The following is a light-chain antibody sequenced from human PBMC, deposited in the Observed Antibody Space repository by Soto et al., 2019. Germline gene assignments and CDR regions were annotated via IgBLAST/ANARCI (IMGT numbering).Light chain of an antibody. CDR1: QSISSW. Sequence: DIQTTQSPSTLSASVGDRVTITCRASQSISSWLAWYQQKPGKAPKLLIYKASTLKSGVPSRFSGSGSGTEFTLTISSLQPDDFATYYCQHYNTYWTFGQGTKVDI. CDR3: QHYNTYWT. V-gene: IGKV1-5*03. J-gene: IGKJ1*01. CDR2: KAS.